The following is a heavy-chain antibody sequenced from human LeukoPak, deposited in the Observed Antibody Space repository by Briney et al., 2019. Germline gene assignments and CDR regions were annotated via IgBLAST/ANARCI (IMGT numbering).Heavy chain of an antibody. CDR2: V. V-gene: IGHV1-69*06. Sequence: VNYAQKFQGRVTITADKSTSTAYMDLSSLRAEDTAVYYCAGIPFDPWGQGTLVTVSS. D-gene: IGHD1-14*01. CDR3: AGIPFDP. J-gene: IGHJ5*02.